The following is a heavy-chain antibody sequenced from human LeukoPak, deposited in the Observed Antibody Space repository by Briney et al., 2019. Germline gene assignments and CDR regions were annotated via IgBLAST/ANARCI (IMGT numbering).Heavy chain of an antibody. Sequence: GGSLRLSCAASGFTFSTYGMHWVRQAPGKGLEWVALIWYDGSNKYYADSVKGRFTISRDNSKNTLYLQMNSLRAEDTAVYYCARKDREGVIGWGQGTLVTVSS. CDR3: ARKDREGVIG. CDR2: IWYDGSNK. V-gene: IGHV3-33*01. D-gene: IGHD3-10*01. CDR1: GFTFSTYG. J-gene: IGHJ4*02.